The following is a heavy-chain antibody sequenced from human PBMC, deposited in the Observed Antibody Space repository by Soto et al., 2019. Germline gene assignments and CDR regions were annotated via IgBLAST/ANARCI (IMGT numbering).Heavy chain of an antibody. J-gene: IGHJ3*02. CDR2: ISSSSSYI. CDR3: ARDRNLSPDALDI. Sequence: GGSLRLSCAASGFTFSSYSMYWVRQAPGKGLEWVSSISSSSSYIYYADSVKGRFTISRDNARNSLYLQMNSLRAEDTAVYYCARDRNLSPDALDIWGQGTMVTVSS. CDR1: GFTFSSYS. V-gene: IGHV3-21*01.